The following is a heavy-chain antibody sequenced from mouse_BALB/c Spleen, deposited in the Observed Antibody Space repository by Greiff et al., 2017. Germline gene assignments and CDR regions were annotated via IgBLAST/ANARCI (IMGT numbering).Heavy chain of an antibody. J-gene: IGHJ4*01. CDR2: ISSGGSYT. CDR1: GFTFSSYT. CDR3: TREGGLPYAMDY. Sequence: EVQLVESGGGLVKPGGSLKLSCAASGFTFSSYTMSWVRQTPEKRLEWVATISSGGSYTYYPDSVKGRFTISRDNAKNTLYLQMSSLKSEDTAMYYCTREGGLPYAMDYWGQGTSVTVSS. D-gene: IGHD2-4*01. V-gene: IGHV5-6-4*01.